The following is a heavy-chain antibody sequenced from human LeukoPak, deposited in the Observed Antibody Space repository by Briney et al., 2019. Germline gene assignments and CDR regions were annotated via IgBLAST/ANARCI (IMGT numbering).Heavy chain of an antibody. J-gene: IGHJ4*02. Sequence: PGRSLRLSCAASGFTFSSYGMHWVRQAPGKGLEWVAVIWYDGSNKYYADSVKGRFTISRDNSKNTLYLKMNSLRAEDTAVYYCARAHDYFDYWGQGTLVTVSS. V-gene: IGHV3-33*01. CDR2: IWYDGSNK. CDR3: ARAHDYFDY. CDR1: GFTFSSYG.